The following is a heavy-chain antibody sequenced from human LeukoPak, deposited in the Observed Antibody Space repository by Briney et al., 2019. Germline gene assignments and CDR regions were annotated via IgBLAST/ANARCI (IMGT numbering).Heavy chain of an antibody. CDR3: ARAAPNYYGSGSYYNAFDY. CDR2: IYYSGST. CDR1: GGSISRYF. D-gene: IGHD3-10*01. J-gene: IGHJ4*02. Sequence: SETLSLTCTVSGGSISRYFWGWIRQPPGKGLEWIGSIYYSGSTYYNPSLKSRVTISVDTSKNQFSLKLSSVTAADTAVYYCARAAPNYYGSGSYYNAFDYWGQGTLVTVSS. V-gene: IGHV4-39*07.